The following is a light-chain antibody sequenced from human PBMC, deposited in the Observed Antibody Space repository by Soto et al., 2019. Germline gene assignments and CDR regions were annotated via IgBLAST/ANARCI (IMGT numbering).Light chain of an antibody. J-gene: IGLJ1*01. CDR1: NIGSKS. CDR2: DDS. V-gene: IGLV3-21*02. Sequence: SSELAQPPSVSVALGQTARITCGGNNIGSKSVHWYQQRPGQAPVLVVYDDSDRPSGIPERFSGSNSGNPATLTISRVEAGDEADYYCQVWDSSSDHYGFGTGTKVTVL. CDR3: QVWDSSSDHYG.